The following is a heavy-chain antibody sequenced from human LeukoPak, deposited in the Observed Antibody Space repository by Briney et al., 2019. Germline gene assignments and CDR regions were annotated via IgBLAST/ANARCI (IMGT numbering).Heavy chain of an antibody. J-gene: IGHJ4*02. V-gene: IGHV3-11*04. D-gene: IGHD3-10*01. Sequence: GGSLRLSCAASAFTFSDYYMSWIRQAPGKGLEWVSYISSGDYTVYYADSVKDRFTISRDNAKNSLYLQMNSLRAEDTAVYYCAKDYLWFGELLYYFDYWGQGTLVTVSS. CDR2: ISSGDYTV. CDR1: AFTFSDYY. CDR3: AKDYLWFGELLYYFDY.